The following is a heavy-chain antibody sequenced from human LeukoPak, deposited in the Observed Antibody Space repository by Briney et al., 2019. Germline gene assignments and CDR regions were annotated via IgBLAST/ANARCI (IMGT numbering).Heavy chain of an antibody. Sequence: GGSLRLSCEVSGFTFSSYWMSWVRQAPGKGLEWVANIKQDGSEKYYVDSVKGRFTISRDNAKNSLYLQMNSLRAEDTAVYYCASHTYYYDSSGYLFDYWGQGTPVTVSS. V-gene: IGHV3-7*01. CDR3: ASHTYYYDSSGYLFDY. D-gene: IGHD3-22*01. CDR2: IKQDGSEK. CDR1: GFTFSSYW. J-gene: IGHJ4*02.